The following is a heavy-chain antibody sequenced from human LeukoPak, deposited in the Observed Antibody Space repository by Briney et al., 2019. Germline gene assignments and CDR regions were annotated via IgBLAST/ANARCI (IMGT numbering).Heavy chain of an antibody. CDR2: ISGSGSGT. Sequence: PGGSLRLSFAASGFTFSDYAMSWVRQAPGKGLEWVSGISGSGSGTYYADSVRGRFTISRDNSKNTVFLQMNSLRVEDTAVYYCARGRIAPDYWGQGTLVTVSS. CDR3: ARGRIAPDY. CDR1: GFTFSDYA. J-gene: IGHJ4*02. V-gene: IGHV3-23*01. D-gene: IGHD2-15*01.